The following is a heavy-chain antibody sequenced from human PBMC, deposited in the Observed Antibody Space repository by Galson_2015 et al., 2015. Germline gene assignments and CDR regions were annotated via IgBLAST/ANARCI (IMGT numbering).Heavy chain of an antibody. CDR3: ATYAAAEGAAMDV. J-gene: IGHJ6*02. CDR1: GYTLPELS. D-gene: IGHD6-13*01. CDR2: FDPEDGET. V-gene: IGHV1-24*01. Sequence: SVKVSCKVSGYTLPELSMHWVRQAPGKGLEWMGGFDPEDGETIYAQKFQGRVTMTEDTSTDTAYMELSSLRSEDTAVYYCATYAAAEGAAMDVWGQGTTVTVSS.